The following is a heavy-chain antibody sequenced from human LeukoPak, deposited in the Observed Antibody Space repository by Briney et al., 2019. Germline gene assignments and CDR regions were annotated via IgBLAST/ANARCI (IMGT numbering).Heavy chain of an antibody. CDR1: GGSIRNYF. CDR2: IYDTGST. V-gene: IGHV4-59*01. CDR3: AREALYSSVYFDY. Sequence: PSETLSLTCTVSGGSIRNYFWSWIRQPPGKGLEWIGYIYDTGSTSYNPSLKSRVTMSIDTSKNHFSLKLTSVTAADTAVYYCAREALYSSVYFDYWGRGTLVTVSA. D-gene: IGHD6-19*01. J-gene: IGHJ4*02.